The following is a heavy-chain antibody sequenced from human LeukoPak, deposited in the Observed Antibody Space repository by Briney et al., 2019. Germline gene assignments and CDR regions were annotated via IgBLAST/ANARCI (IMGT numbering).Heavy chain of an antibody. Sequence: KNGESLKISCKGSGYTFTNYWIGWVRQMPGKGLEWMGIVYPGDSNTTYSPSFQGQVTMSADKSISTAYLQWSSLKASDTAMYYCARHSSNQQLVLQGDYWGQGTLVTVSS. V-gene: IGHV5-51*01. D-gene: IGHD6-13*01. CDR1: GYTFTNYW. CDR3: ARHSSNQQLVLQGDY. J-gene: IGHJ4*02. CDR2: VYPGDSNT.